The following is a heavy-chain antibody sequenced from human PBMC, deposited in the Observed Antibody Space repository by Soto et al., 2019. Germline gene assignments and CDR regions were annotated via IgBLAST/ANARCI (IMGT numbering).Heavy chain of an antibody. J-gene: IGHJ4*02. Sequence: SLTCTVSVCSFTNSSYYWGWIRQSPGKGLEWIGSVYYRGRSYSKSSVKSRVTISADTSKNRFSLSLNSVTASDTAVYFCVSQRTTVPTQAYFDYWGPGALVTVSS. V-gene: IGHV4-39*01. CDR1: VCSFTNSSYY. D-gene: IGHD4-17*01. CDR2: VYYRGRS. CDR3: VSQRTTVPTQAYFDY.